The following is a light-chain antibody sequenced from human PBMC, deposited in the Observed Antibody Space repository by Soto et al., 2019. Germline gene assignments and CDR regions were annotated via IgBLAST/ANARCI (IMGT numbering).Light chain of an antibody. CDR1: QNLSRN. Sequence: EMVMTQSPATLSVSPGERATLSCRASQNLSRNLAWYQQQPGQAPRLLIYGASTRATGIPARFSGSWSGTDFTLTISSLQSEDFAVYYCQQYDKWPHTFGQGTKLEIK. CDR3: QQYDKWPHT. J-gene: IGKJ2*01. CDR2: GAS. V-gene: IGKV3-15*01.